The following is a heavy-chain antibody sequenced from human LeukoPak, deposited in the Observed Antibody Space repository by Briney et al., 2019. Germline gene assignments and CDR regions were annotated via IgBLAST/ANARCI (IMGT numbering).Heavy chain of an antibody. D-gene: IGHD5-18*01. V-gene: IGHV3-48*03. CDR2: ISNSGSTI. CDR1: GFTFSSYE. CDR3: ARDGRGYSYGGLYYYYYMDV. Sequence: GGSLRLSCAASGFTFSSYEMNWVRQAPGKGMEWVSYISNSGSTIYYADSLSGRFTISRANAKNSLYLQMNSLRAEDTAVYYCARDGRGYSYGGLYYYYYMDVWGKGTTVTVSS. J-gene: IGHJ6*03.